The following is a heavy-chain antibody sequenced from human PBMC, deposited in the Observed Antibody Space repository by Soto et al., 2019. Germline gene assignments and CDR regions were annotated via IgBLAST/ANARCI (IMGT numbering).Heavy chain of an antibody. Sequence: PSETLSLTCTVSGASISSYYWGWIRQPPGKGLEWIGSIYYSGSTYYNPSLKSRVTTSVDTSKNQFSLKLSSVTAADTAVYYCARHGSGLHFDPWGHGTLVTVSS. CDR2: IYYSGST. CDR1: GASISSYY. CDR3: ARHGSGLHFDP. D-gene: IGHD4-4*01. V-gene: IGHV4-39*01. J-gene: IGHJ5*02.